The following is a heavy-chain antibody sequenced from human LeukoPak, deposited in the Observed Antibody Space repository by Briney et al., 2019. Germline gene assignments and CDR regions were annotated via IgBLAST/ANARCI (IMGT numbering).Heavy chain of an antibody. J-gene: IGHJ4*02. CDR1: GFTFSSHD. CDR3: ARSKSYSSGWTDFDC. Sequence: GGSLRLSCAASGFTFSSHDMHWVRQPTGKGLEWVSVIGTAGNTYYTDSVKGRFTISRENAGNSLYLQMDNLRAEDTAVYFCARSKSYSSGWTDFDCWGQGTLVTVSS. CDR2: IGTAGNT. V-gene: IGHV3-13*01. D-gene: IGHD6-19*01.